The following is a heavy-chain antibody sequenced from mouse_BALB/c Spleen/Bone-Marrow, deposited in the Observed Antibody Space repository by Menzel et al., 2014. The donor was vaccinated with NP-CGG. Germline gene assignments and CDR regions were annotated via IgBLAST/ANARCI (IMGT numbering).Heavy chain of an antibody. CDR1: GLDFRRYW. V-gene: IGHV4-1*02. CDR2: INPDSSTI. D-gene: IGHD1-1*01. Sequence: EVKVIESGGGLVQPGGSLKLSCAASGLDFRRYWMSWVRQAPGKGLEWIGEINPDSSTINYTPSLKDKFIISRDNAKNTLYLQMTKVRSGDTALYCCARLNYYGNLFVWGAGTTVTVSS. J-gene: IGHJ1*01. CDR3: ARLNYYGNLFV.